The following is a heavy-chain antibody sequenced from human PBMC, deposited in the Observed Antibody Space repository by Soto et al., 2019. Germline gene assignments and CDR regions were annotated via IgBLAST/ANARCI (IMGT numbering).Heavy chain of an antibody. V-gene: IGHV3-11*01. J-gene: IGHJ4*01. CDR1: GFTFSDYY. CDR2: ISSGGSTI. D-gene: IGHD6-6*01. Sequence: GGSLRLSCAASGFTFSDYYMSWIRQAPGKGLEWVSYISSGGSTIYYAVSVKGRFSISRDNAKNSLYLQINSLRAEDTAVDYCAKDRAARPLFDYWGHGTLVTVSS. CDR3: AKDRAARPLFDY.